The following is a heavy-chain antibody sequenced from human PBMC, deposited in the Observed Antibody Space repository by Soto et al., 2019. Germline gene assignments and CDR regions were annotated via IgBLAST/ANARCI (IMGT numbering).Heavy chain of an antibody. J-gene: IGHJ4*02. D-gene: IGHD3-3*01. CDR3: AGGSGYYHWDDY. CDR2: INAGNGNT. Sequence: QVQLVQSGAEEKKPGASVKVSCKASGYTFTSYAMHWVRQAPGQRLEWMGWINAGNGNTKYSQKFQGRVTITRDTTGSTGYMEVSNLRSEDTAVDYCAGGSGYYHWDDYLGQGTLVTVSS. CDR1: GYTFTSYA. V-gene: IGHV1-3*05.